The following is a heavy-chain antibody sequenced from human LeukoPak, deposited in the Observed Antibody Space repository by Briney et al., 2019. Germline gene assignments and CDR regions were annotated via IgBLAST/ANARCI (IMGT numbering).Heavy chain of an antibody. CDR3: AKDLYGSGSYDAFDI. CDR1: GYTLTELS. Sequence: GASVKVSCKVSGYTLTELSMHWVRQAPGKGLEWMGGFDPEDGETIYAQKFQGRVTMTEDTSTDTAYMELSSLRSEDTALYYCAKDLYGSGSYDAFDIWGQGTMVTVSS. D-gene: IGHD3-10*01. V-gene: IGHV1-24*01. J-gene: IGHJ3*02. CDR2: FDPEDGET.